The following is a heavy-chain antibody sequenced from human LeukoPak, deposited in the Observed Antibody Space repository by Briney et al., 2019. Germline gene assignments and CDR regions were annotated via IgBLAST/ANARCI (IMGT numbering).Heavy chain of an antibody. CDR1: GGSFSGYY. Sequence: SETLSLTCAVYGGSFSGYYWSWIRQPPGKGLEWIGEINHSGSTNYNPSLKSRVTISAGTSKNQFSLKLSSVTAADTAVYYCARGRRMSSSSVKYYYYYYMDVWGKGTTVTVSS. V-gene: IGHV4-34*01. CDR3: ARGRRMSSSSVKYYYYYYMDV. CDR2: INHSGST. D-gene: IGHD6-6*01. J-gene: IGHJ6*03.